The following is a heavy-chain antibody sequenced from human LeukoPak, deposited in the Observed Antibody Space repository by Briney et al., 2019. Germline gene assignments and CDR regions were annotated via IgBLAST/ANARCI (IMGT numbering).Heavy chain of an antibody. CDR1: GYIFTGYY. D-gene: IGHD6-19*01. CDR3: AHDTHSSGWYN. Sequence: GASVKVSCKASGYIFTGYYIHWVRQAPGQGLEWMGWINPNSGGTNYAQKFQGRVTMTRDTSISTAYMELSRLRSDDTAVYYCAHDTHSSGWYNWGQGTLVTVSS. J-gene: IGHJ4*02. CDR2: INPNSGGT. V-gene: IGHV1-2*02.